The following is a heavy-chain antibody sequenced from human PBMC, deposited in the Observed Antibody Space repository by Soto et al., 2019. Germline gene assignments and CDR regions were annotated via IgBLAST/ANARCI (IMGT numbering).Heavy chain of an antibody. CDR1: GFTFSDYY. D-gene: IGHD5-12*01. Sequence: GGSLRLSCAASGFTFSDYYMSWIRQAPGKGLEWVSYISSSGSNIYYADSVKGRFTISRDNAKNSLYLQMNSLRAEDTAVYYCARALGVATITTKTKDYYYYMDVWGKGTTVTVSS. CDR3: ARALGVATITTKTKDYYYYMDV. CDR2: ISSSGSNI. J-gene: IGHJ6*03. V-gene: IGHV3-11*01.